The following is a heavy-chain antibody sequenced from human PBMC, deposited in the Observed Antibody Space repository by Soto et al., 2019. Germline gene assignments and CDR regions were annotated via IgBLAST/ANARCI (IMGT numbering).Heavy chain of an antibody. D-gene: IGHD4-17*01. V-gene: IGHV4-39*01. CDR1: GGSITSGNYY. CDR3: ARHFNRVYGDDYFDS. Sequence: QLQLHESGPGLVRPSETLSLTCSVSGGSITSGNYYWGWIRQPPGKGLEWIATIHYNGNTYYNPSLKGRVTISLDTSKTQFSLDVNSVTAADTAVYYCARHFNRVYGDDYFDSWGQGTLVTVSS. CDR2: IHYNGNT. J-gene: IGHJ4*02.